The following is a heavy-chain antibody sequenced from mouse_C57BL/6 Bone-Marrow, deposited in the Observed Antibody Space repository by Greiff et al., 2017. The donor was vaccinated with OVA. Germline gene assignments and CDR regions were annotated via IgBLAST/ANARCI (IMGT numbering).Heavy chain of an antibody. CDR1: GFTFSDFY. CDR2: SRNKANDYTT. CDR3: ARDSGSSTYWYFDV. D-gene: IGHD1-1*01. J-gene: IGHJ1*03. V-gene: IGHV7-1*01. Sequence: EVKVVESGGGLVQSGRSLRLSCATSGFTFSDFYMEWVRQAPGKGLEWIAASRNKANDYTTEYSVSVKGRFIVSRDTSQCFRYLQMDALSAEDTAIDDYARDSGSSTYWYFDVWGTGTTVTVSS.